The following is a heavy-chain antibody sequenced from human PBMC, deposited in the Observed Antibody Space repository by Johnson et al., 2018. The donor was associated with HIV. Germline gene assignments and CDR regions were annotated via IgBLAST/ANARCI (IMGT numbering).Heavy chain of an antibody. CDR3: ARSDYDSSGYYAFDI. D-gene: IGHD3-22*01. CDR1: GFTFSSYD. Sequence: GGLVQPGGSLRLSCAASGFTFSSYDMHWVRQATGKGLEWVSAIGTAGDTYYPGSVKGRFTISRENAKNSLYLQMNSLRAGDTAVYYCARSDYDSSGYYAFDIWGQGTMVTVSS. J-gene: IGHJ3*02. CDR2: IGTAGDT. V-gene: IGHV3-13*01.